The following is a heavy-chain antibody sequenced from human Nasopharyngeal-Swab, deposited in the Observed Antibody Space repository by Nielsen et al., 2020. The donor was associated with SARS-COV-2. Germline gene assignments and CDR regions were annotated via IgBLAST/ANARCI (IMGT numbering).Heavy chain of an antibody. CDR3: ARERGGSYSLPEESFDY. V-gene: IGHV3-7*01. CDR1: GSTFRSSW. J-gene: IGHJ4*02. D-gene: IGHD1-26*01. Sequence: GGSLRPSCASPGSTFRSSWMSWVRQAPGKGLEWVANIKQDGSENYYVDSVKGRFTISTDNAKNSLYLQMNSLRAEDTAVYYCARERGGSYSLPEESFDYWGQGTLVTVSS. CDR2: IKQDGSEN.